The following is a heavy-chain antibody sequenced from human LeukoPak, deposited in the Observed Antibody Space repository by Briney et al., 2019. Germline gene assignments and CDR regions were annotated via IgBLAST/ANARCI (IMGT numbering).Heavy chain of an antibody. Sequence: ASVKVSCKASGGTFSSYAISWVRQAPGQGLEWMGRIIPILGIANYAQKFQGRVTITADKSTSTAYMELSSLRSEDTAVYYCARLRERDWNDESHWFDPRGQGTLVTVSS. J-gene: IGHJ5*02. CDR2: IIPILGIA. D-gene: IGHD1-1*01. CDR1: GGTFSSYA. V-gene: IGHV1-69*04. CDR3: ARLRERDWNDESHWFDP.